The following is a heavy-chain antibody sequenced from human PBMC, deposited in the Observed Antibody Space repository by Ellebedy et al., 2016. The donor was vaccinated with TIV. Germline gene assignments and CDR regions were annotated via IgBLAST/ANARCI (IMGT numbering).Heavy chain of an antibody. CDR3: ARVTRDVLYNIGGAFDI. D-gene: IGHD5-24*01. CDR2: LYRGGDT. V-gene: IGHV3-53*05. Sequence: GESLKISCAASGFSVADSNMTWVRQAPGKGLEWVSTLYRGGDTYYADSVKDRFTISRDNSKSTLYLPMRSLRTEDTAVYYCARVTRDVLYNIGGAFDIWGHGTMVTVS. CDR1: GFSVADSN. J-gene: IGHJ3*02.